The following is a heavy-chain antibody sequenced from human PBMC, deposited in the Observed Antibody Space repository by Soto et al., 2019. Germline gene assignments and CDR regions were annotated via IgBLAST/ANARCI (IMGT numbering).Heavy chain of an antibody. J-gene: IGHJ4*02. V-gene: IGHV4-39*01. CDR1: GGSITSSNFY. CDR2: LYSGGSA. Sequence: SETLSLTCTVSGGSITSSNFYWGWVRQPPGKGLEWIGTLYSGGSAYYNASLKSRVAMSVDTSKNQFSLKVTSVTAADTAVYYCVKRSPGTMLDNWGQGTLVTVSS. CDR3: VKRSPGTMLDN.